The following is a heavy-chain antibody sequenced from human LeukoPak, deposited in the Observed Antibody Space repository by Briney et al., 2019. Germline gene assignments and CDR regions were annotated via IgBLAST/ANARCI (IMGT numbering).Heavy chain of an antibody. D-gene: IGHD6-13*01. CDR2: IYHSGST. CDR3: ARSIPYGTTWYGRSDY. Sequence: SETLSLTCAVSGGSISSGGYSWSWVRQPPGKGLEWIGYIYHSGSTYYNPSLKSRVTISVDRSKNQFSLKLSSVTAADTAIYYCARSIPYGTTWYGRSDYWGQGTLVTVSS. V-gene: IGHV4-30-2*01. CDR1: GGSISSGGYS. J-gene: IGHJ4*02.